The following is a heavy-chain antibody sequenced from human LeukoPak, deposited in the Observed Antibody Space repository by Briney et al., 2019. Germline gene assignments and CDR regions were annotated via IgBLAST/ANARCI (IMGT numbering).Heavy chain of an antibody. J-gene: IGHJ4*02. CDR1: GFTFSSYE. V-gene: IGHV3-48*03. CDR2: ISRSGSNI. CDR3: AREGSNSGFFD. D-gene: IGHD3-22*01. Sequence: QPGGSLRLSCAASGFTFSSYEMNWVRQAPGKGLEWVSYISRSGSNIDYADSVKGRFTMSRDNAKNSLYLQMNSLRADDTAIYYCAREGSNSGFFDWGQGTLVTVSS.